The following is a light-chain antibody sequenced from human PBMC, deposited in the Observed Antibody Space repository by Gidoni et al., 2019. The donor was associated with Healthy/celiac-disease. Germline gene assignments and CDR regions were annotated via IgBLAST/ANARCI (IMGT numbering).Light chain of an antibody. V-gene: IGKV1-5*03. CDR1: QSISSW. CDR3: QQYNSYPFT. J-gene: IGKJ3*01. CDR2: KAS. Sequence: DIQMTQSPSTLSASVGDRVTIPCRASQSISSWLAWYQQKPGKAPTLLIYKASSLESGVPSRFSGSGSGTEFTLTISSMQPDDFATYYCQQYNSYPFTFGPGTKVDIK.